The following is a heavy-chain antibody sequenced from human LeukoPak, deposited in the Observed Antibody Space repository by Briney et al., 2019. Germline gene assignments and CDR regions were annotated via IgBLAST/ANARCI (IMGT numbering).Heavy chain of an antibody. J-gene: IGHJ3*02. D-gene: IGHD4-17*01. Sequence: SETLSLTCAVSGGSISSSNWWSWVRQPPGKGLEWIGEIYHSWSTNYNPSLKSRVTISVDKSKNQFSLKLSSVTAADTAVYYCARRNPLYYGDYAPRGDDAFDIWGQGTMVTVSS. CDR2: IYHSWST. V-gene: IGHV4-4*02. CDR3: ARRNPLYYGDYAPRGDDAFDI. CDR1: GGSISSSNW.